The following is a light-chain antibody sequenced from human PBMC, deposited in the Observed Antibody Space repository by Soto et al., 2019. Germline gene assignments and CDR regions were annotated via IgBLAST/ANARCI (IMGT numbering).Light chain of an antibody. V-gene: IGKV1-12*01. J-gene: IGKJ5*01. CDR2: GAS. Sequence: EIQMTQSPSSVSASVGDRVTITCRASQGISTWLAWYQQKAGKAHNLLIYGASNLHSRVQSRFSGSGSGTNFTLTIRSLQPEDFATYYCKQANSFPITFGQGTRLEIK. CDR3: KQANSFPIT. CDR1: QGISTW.